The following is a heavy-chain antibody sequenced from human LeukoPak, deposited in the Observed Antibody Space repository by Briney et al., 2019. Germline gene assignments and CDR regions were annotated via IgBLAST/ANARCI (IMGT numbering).Heavy chain of an antibody. Sequence: SETLSLTCTVSGGSISSGDYYWSWIRQPPGKGLEWIGYSYYSGSTYYNPSLKSRVTISVDTSKNQFSLKLSSVTAADTAVYYCARGLGYSGYEGAYYFDYWGQGTLVTVSS. CDR2: SYYSGST. J-gene: IGHJ4*02. D-gene: IGHD5-12*01. CDR1: GGSISSGDYY. CDR3: ARGLGYSGYEGAYYFDY. V-gene: IGHV4-30-4*01.